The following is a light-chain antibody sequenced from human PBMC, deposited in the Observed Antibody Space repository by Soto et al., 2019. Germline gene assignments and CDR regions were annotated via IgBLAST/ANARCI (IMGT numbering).Light chain of an antibody. CDR2: ASS. J-gene: IGKJ1*01. CDR1: QTLNNY. CDR3: HQAYSFPWP. Sequence: DVELTQSTSSLSASVGDRVTITCRASQTLNNYLNWYQHKPGKAPKFLIFASSSLQTGVPSRFSGSASGTDFTLTIDNLQPEDFATYFCHQAYSFPWPFGHGTKVDIK. V-gene: IGKV1-39*01.